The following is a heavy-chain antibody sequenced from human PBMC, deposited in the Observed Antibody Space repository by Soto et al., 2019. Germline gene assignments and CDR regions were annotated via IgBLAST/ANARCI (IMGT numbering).Heavy chain of an antibody. D-gene: IGHD2-15*01. CDR1: GFTFSSYA. CDR3: AKDHRYCSSTSCRYCSGGSCYRGFDY. CDR2: ISGSGGST. Sequence: GRSVRLSCAASGFTFSSYAMSWVRQAPGKGLEWVSAISGSGGSTYYADSVKGRFTISRDNSKNTLYLQMNSLRAEDTAVYYCAKDHRYCSSTSCRYCSGGSCYRGFDYWGQGTLVTVSS. J-gene: IGHJ4*02. V-gene: IGHV3-23*01.